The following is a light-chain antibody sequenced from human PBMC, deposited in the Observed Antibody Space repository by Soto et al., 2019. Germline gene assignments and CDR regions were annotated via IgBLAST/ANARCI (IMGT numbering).Light chain of an antibody. CDR2: AVN. J-gene: IGLJ1*01. Sequence: QSVLTQPPAASWSPGQSVAICCTGTSSDVWGYNYVSWDQHHPCKAPKLLIYAVNTRPSGAPDRFSGSKSGTTASLTVLCIQAEEEADYYCSSYAASSNVFGTGTKVNVL. CDR3: SSYAASSNV. V-gene: IGLV2-8*01. CDR1: SSDVWGYNY.